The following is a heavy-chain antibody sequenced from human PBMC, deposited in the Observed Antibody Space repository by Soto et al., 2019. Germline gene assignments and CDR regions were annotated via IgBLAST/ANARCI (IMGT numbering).Heavy chain of an antibody. CDR2: IYYSGSN. Sequence: QVQLQESGPGLVKPSQTLSLTCTVSGGSISSGDYYWSWIRQPPGKGLEWIGYIYYSGSNYYSPSLKSRVTISVDTSKNQFSLKLSSVTDADTAVYYCALRPRTLGAFDIWGQGTMVTVSS. CDR1: GGSISSGDYY. J-gene: IGHJ3*02. V-gene: IGHV4-30-4*01. CDR3: ALRPRTLGAFDI.